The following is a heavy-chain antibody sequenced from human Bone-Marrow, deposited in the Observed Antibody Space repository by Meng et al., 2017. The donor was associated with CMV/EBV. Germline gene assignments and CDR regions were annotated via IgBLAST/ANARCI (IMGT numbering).Heavy chain of an antibody. CDR2: VYYSGRT. V-gene: IGHV4-59*01. CDR3: ARDPYSRSWGGWFDP. D-gene: IGHD6-13*01. CDR1: GGSISSYY. Sequence: SETLSLTCSVSGGSISSYYWSWIRQPPGKGLEWIGYVYYSGRTNYNPSLKSRVTISVDTSKNLFSLTLSSVTVADTAVYYCARDPYSRSWGGWFDPWGQGTLVTVSS. J-gene: IGHJ5*02.